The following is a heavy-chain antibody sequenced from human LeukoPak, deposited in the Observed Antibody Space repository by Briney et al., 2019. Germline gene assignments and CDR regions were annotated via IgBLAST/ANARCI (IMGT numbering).Heavy chain of an antibody. D-gene: IGHD6-6*01. CDR1: GGTFSSDA. CDR2: IIPIFGTA. J-gene: IGHJ5*02. CDR3: ARDQIAARNWFDP. V-gene: IGHV1-69*01. Sequence: GASVKVSCKXSGGTFSSDAISWVRQAPGQGLEWMGRIIPIFGTANYAQKFQGRVTITADESTSTAYMELSSLRSEDTAVYYCARDQIAARNWFDPWGQGTLVTVSS.